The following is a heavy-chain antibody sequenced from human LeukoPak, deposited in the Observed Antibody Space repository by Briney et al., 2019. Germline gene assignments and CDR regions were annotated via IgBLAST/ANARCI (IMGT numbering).Heavy chain of an antibody. CDR3: VGILDSSSWYGGYMDV. V-gene: IGHV1-46*01. Sequence: ASVKVSCKASGYTFTSYYMHWVRQAPGQGLEWMGIINPSGGSTSYAQKFQGRVTMTRDTSTSTVYMELSSLRSEDTAVYYCVGILDSSSWYGGYMDVWGKGTTVTVSS. J-gene: IGHJ6*03. D-gene: IGHD6-13*01. CDR2: INPSGGST. CDR1: GYTFTSYY.